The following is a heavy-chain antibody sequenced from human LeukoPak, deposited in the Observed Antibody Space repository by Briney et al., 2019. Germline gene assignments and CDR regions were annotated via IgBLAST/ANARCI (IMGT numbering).Heavy chain of an antibody. CDR3: ARAGSYDILTYYYYGMDV. CDR2: ISAYNGNT. J-gene: IGHJ6*02. CDR1: GYTFTSYG. Sequence: ASVKVSCKASGYTFTSYGISWVQQAPGQGLEWIGWISAYNGNTNYAQKLQGRVTMTTDTSTSTAYMELRSLRSDDTAVYYCARAGSYDILTYYYYGMDVWGQGTTVTVSS. D-gene: IGHD3-9*01. V-gene: IGHV1-18*01.